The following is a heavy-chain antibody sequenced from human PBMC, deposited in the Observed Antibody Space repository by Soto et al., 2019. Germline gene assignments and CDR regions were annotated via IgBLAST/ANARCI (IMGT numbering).Heavy chain of an antibody. Sequence: ASVKVSCKASGYTFTDYAMHWVRQAPGQRLEWMGWINAGNGNTKYSQKFQGRVTITRDTSATTASMELSSLRSEDTAVYYCARSIVVVTAADYWGQGTLVTVSS. CDR1: GYTFTDYA. CDR2: INAGNGNT. J-gene: IGHJ4*02. D-gene: IGHD2-21*02. CDR3: ARSIVVVTAADY. V-gene: IGHV1-3*01.